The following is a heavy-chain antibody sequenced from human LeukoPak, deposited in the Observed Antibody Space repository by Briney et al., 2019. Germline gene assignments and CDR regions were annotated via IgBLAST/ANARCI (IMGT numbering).Heavy chain of an antibody. V-gene: IGHV3-49*03. CDR1: GFTFSSYA. D-gene: IGHD3-16*02. CDR3: TRAHIVYDYVWGSYLPDAFDI. J-gene: IGHJ3*02. Sequence: GGSLRLSCAASGFTFSSYAMSWFRQAPGKGLEWVGFIRSKAYGGTTEYAASVKGRFTISRDDSKSIAYLQMNSLKTEDTAVYYCTRAHIVYDYVWGSYLPDAFDIWGQGTMVTVSS. CDR2: IRSKAYGGTT.